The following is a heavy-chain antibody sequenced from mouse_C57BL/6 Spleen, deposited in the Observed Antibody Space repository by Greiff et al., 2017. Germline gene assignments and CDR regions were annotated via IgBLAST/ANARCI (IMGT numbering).Heavy chain of an antibody. Sequence: VQRVESGPGLVQPSQSLSITCTVSGFSLTSYGVHWVRQSPGKGLEWLGVIWSGGSTDYNAAFISRLSISKDNSKSQVFFKMNSLQADDTAIYYCARAHSNYLAWFAYWGQGTLVTVSA. J-gene: IGHJ3*01. CDR1: GFSLTSYG. CDR3: ARAHSNYLAWFAY. V-gene: IGHV2-2*01. D-gene: IGHD2-5*01. CDR2: IWSGGST.